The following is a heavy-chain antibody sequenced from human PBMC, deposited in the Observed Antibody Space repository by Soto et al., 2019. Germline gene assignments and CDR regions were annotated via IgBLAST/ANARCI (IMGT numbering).Heavy chain of an antibody. D-gene: IGHD3-10*01. CDR2: ISGSGDYS. CDR3: AKARAPRGRVVTAIDY. CDR1: GFTFSNYA. J-gene: IGHJ4*02. V-gene: IGHV3-23*01. Sequence: EVQLLESGGALVQPGGSLRLSCAASGFTFSNYAIAWVRQTPVKGLEWVSFISGSGDYSDSADSVRGRFTISRYNSKNNLLLQIGRPRAEDTAVYNCAKARAPRGRVVTAIDYWGQGTLVTVSS.